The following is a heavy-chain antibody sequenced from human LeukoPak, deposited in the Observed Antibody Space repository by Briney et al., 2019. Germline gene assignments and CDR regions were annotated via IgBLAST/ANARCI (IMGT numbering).Heavy chain of an antibody. Sequence: GGSLRLSCAASGFIVSSNSMSWVRQAPGKGLEWVSSISGGSTYYADSVKGRFTISRDNAKNSLYLQMNSLRAEDTAVYYCAREANLRYFVWSKKAYYYYYSMDVWGKGTTVTISS. V-gene: IGHV3-69-1*01. D-gene: IGHD3-9*01. CDR3: AREANLRYFVWSKKAYYYYYSMDV. CDR2: ISGGST. CDR1: GFIVSSNS. J-gene: IGHJ6*03.